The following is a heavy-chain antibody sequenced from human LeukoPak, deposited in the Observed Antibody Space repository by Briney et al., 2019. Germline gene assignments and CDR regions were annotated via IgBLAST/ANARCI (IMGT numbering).Heavy chain of an antibody. Sequence: GASLKVSCKAPGYTFTSYGISWVRQAPGQGLEWMGWISAYNGNTNYAQKLQGRVTMTTDTSTSTAYMELRSLRSDDTAVYYCARERVLPSAYWFDPWGQGTLVTVSS. D-gene: IGHD2/OR15-2a*01. V-gene: IGHV1-18*01. CDR2: ISAYNGNT. J-gene: IGHJ5*02. CDR3: ARERVLPSAYWFDP. CDR1: GYTFTSYG.